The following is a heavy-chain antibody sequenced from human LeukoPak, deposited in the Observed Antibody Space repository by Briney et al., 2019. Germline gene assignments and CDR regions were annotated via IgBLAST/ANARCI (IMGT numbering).Heavy chain of an antibody. V-gene: IGHV4-39*07. D-gene: IGHD1-26*01. CDR2: IYYSGGT. Sequence: TASETLSLTCTVSGGSISSSGYYWGWIRQPPGKGLEWIGSIYYSGGTYYNPSLKSRVTISVDTSKNQFSLKLSSVTAADTAVYYCARVAGWELLNYYYYYMDVWGKGTTVTVSS. CDR3: ARVAGWELLNYYYYYMDV. J-gene: IGHJ6*03. CDR1: GGSISSSGYY.